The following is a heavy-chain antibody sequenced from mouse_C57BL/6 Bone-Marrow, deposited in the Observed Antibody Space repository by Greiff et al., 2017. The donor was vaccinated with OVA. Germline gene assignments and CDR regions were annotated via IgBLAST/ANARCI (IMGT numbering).Heavy chain of an antibody. CDR3: ARCPYSNYLWYFDV. D-gene: IGHD2-5*01. CDR1: GYSFTGYY. Sequence: EVPLQHSGPELVQPGASVKISCKASGYSFTGYYLNWVKHSPEKSLEWIGEINPSTGGTTYNQKFKAKATLTVDKSSSTAYMQLKSLTSEDSAVYYCARCPYSNYLWYFDVWGTGTTVTVSS. J-gene: IGHJ1*03. CDR2: INPSTGGT. V-gene: IGHV1-42*01.